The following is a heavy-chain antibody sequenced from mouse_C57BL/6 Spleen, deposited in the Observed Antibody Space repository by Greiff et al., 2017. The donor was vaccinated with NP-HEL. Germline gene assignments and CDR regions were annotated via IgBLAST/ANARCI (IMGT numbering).Heavy chain of an antibody. V-gene: IGHV3-6*01. Sequence: VQLKESGPGLVKPSQSLSLTCSVTGYSITSGYYWNWIRQFPGNKLEWMGYISYDGSNNYNPSLKNRISITRDTSKNQFFLKLNSVTTEDTATYYCARTSLAMDYWGQGTSVTVSS. J-gene: IGHJ4*01. CDR1: GYSITSGYY. D-gene: IGHD6-2*01. CDR3: ARTSLAMDY. CDR2: ISYDGSN.